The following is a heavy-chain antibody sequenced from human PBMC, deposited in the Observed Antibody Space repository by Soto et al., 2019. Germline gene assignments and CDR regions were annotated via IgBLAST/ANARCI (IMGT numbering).Heavy chain of an antibody. V-gene: IGHV1-69*12. CDR2: IIPIFGTA. CDR3: ARTGRWSGGSCYTESFAF. CDR1: GGTFSSYA. Sequence: QVQLVQSGAEVKKPGSSVKVSCKASGGTFSSYAISWVRQAPGQGLEWMGGIIPIFGTANYAQKFQGRVTITADESTSTAYVELSSLRSDDTAVYYWARTGRWSGGSCYTESFAFWGQGTLVTVSS. J-gene: IGHJ4*02. D-gene: IGHD2-15*01.